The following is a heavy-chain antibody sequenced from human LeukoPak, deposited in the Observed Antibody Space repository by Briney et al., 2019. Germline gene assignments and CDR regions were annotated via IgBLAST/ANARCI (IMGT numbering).Heavy chain of an antibody. J-gene: IGHJ4*02. CDR2: ISYDGSNK. CDR1: GFTFSSYA. V-gene: IGHV3-30-3*01. Sequence: GGSLRLSCAASGFTFSSYAMHWVRQAPGKGLEWVAVISYDGSNKYYADSVKGRFTISRDNSKNTLYLQMNSLRAEDTAVYYCARDIRHSGYASPVDYWGQGTLVTVSS. CDR3: ARDIRHSGYASPVDY. D-gene: IGHD5-12*01.